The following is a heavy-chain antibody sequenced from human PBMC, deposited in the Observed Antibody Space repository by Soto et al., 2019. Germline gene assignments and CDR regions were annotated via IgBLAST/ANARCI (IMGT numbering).Heavy chain of an antibody. CDR3: ARDPVAYSSRWYRNYYYGMDV. J-gene: IGHJ6*02. Sequence: QVQLVESGGGVVQPGRSLRLSCAASGFTFSSYAMHWVRQAPGKGLEGVAVISYDGSNKYYADSVKGRFTISRDNSKNTLYLQINSLRAEDTAVYYCARDPVAYSSRWYRNYYYGMDVWGQGTTVTVSS. CDR1: GFTFSSYA. D-gene: IGHD6-13*01. V-gene: IGHV3-30-3*01. CDR2: ISYDGSNK.